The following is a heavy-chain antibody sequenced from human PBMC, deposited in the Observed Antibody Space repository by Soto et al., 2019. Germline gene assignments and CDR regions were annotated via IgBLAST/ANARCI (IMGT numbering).Heavy chain of an antibody. Sequence: QVQLGQSGAEVKKPGASVKVSCKASGYTFTSYYMHWVRQAPGQGLKWRGIINPSGGSTSYAQKFQGRVTMTRDTSTSTVYMELSSLRSEDTAVYYCARTGPYDYIWGSLPGAFDIWGQGTMVTVSS. CDR2: INPSGGST. V-gene: IGHV1-46*03. J-gene: IGHJ3*02. CDR3: ARTGPYDYIWGSLPGAFDI. D-gene: IGHD3-16*01. CDR1: GYTFTSYY.